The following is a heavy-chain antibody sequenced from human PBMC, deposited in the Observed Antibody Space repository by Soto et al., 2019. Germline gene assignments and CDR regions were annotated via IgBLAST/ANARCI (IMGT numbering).Heavy chain of an antibody. J-gene: IGHJ6*02. CDR1: GGSISSGDYY. D-gene: IGHD4-17*01. Sequence: QVQLQESGPGLVKPSQTLSLTCTVSGGSISSGDYYWSWNRQPTGKGLEWIGYIYYSGSTYYNPSLKSRVTISVDTSKNQFSLKLSSVTAADTAVYYCARVGTVTGYYYYGMDVWGQGTTVTVSS. V-gene: IGHV4-30-4*01. CDR2: IYYSGST. CDR3: ARVGTVTGYYYYGMDV.